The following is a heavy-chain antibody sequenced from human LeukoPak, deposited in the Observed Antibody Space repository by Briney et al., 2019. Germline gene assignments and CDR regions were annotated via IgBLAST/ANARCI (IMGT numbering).Heavy chain of an antibody. CDR3: ARESRRSYCTNGACYGGYDP. J-gene: IGHJ5*02. Sequence: GGSLRLSCAASGFTFSSYSMNWVRQAPGKGLEGVSYISSSSSTIYYADSVKGRFTISRDNAKNSLYLQMNSLRAEDTAVYYCARESRRSYCTNGACYGGYDPWGQGTLVTVSS. D-gene: IGHD2-8*01. CDR2: ISSSSSTI. CDR1: GFTFSSYS. V-gene: IGHV3-48*04.